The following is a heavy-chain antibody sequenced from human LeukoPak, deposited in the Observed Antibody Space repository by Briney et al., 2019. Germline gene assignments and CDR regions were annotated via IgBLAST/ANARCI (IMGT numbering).Heavy chain of an antibody. J-gene: IGHJ6*02. Sequence: SETLSLTCTVSGGSISSGGYYWSWIRQHPGKGLEWIGYIYHSGSTNYNPSLKSRVTISVDTSKNQFSLKLSSVTAADTAVYYCARGRLLFGVVTPYGMDVWGQGTTVTVSS. D-gene: IGHD3-3*01. CDR2: IYHSGST. V-gene: IGHV4-61*08. CDR1: GGSISSGGYY. CDR3: ARGRLLFGVVTPYGMDV.